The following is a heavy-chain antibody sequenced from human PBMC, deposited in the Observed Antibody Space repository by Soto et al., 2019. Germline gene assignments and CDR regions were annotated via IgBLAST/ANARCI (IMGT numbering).Heavy chain of an antibody. V-gene: IGHV4-59*08. CDR1: GGSISSYY. Sequence: PSETLSLTCTVSGGSISSYYWSWIRQPPGKGLEWIGYIYYSGSTNYNPSLKSRVTISVDTSKNQFSLKLSSVTAADTAVYYCARIISGAPYYHRYHLDVWSKGTTVTVS. D-gene: IGHD3-10*01. J-gene: IGHJ6*03. CDR3: ARIISGAPYYHRYHLDV. CDR2: IYYSGST.